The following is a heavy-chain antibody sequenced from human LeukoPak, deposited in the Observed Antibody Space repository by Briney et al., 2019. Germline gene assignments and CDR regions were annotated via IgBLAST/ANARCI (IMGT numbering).Heavy chain of an antibody. D-gene: IGHD2-15*01. CDR3: ARDHVVDGLVFDY. CDR2: TNQDGSDR. V-gene: IGHV3-7*01. J-gene: IGHJ4*02. Sequence: GGSLRLSCAAAGLTFRSHWMSWIRQAPGKGLEWVANTNQDGSDRQYVDSVKGRFTISRDNAKNSLYLQMDSLRAEDTGLYYCARDHVVDGLVFDYWGQGALVTVSS. CDR1: GLTFRSHW.